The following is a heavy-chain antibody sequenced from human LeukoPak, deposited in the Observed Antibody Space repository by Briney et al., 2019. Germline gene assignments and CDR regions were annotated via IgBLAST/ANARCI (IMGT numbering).Heavy chain of an antibody. Sequence: PGGSLRLSCAASGFTFSSYAMSWVRQAPGKGREWGSGISGSGGSTYYADSVKGRFTISRDNSKNTLYLQMNSLRAEDTAVYYCAARSNNWYILDYWGQGTLVTVSS. CDR2: ISGSGGST. D-gene: IGHD6-13*01. V-gene: IGHV3-23*01. CDR3: AARSNNWYILDY. J-gene: IGHJ4*02. CDR1: GFTFSSYA.